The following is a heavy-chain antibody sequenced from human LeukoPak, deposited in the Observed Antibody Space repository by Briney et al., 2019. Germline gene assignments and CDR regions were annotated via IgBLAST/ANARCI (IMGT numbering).Heavy chain of an antibody. CDR2: ISSSSTI. Sequence: PGGSLRLSCAASGFTFGSYSMNWVRQAPGKGLEWVSYISSSSTIYYADSVKGRFTISRDNAKNSLYLQMNSLRAEDTAVYYCARDERGDYWGQGTLVTVSS. D-gene: IGHD3-16*01. CDR3: ARDERGDY. V-gene: IGHV3-48*01. J-gene: IGHJ4*02. CDR1: GFTFGSYS.